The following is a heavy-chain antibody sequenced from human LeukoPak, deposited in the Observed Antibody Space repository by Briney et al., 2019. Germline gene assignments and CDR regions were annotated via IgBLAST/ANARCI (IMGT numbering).Heavy chain of an antibody. V-gene: IGHV1-2*02. CDR2: INPNSGGT. Sequence: ASVKVSCKASGYTFTGYYMHWVRQAPGQGLEWMGWINPNSGGTNYAQKFQGRVAMTRDTSISTAYMELSRLRSDDTAVYYCARDNPTMITPSEYWGQGTLVTVSP. CDR1: GYTFTGYY. D-gene: IGHD3-16*01. J-gene: IGHJ4*02. CDR3: ARDNPTMITPSEY.